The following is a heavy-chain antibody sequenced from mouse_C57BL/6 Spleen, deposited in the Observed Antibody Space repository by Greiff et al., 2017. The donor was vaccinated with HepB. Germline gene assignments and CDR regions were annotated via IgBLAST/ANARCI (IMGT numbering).Heavy chain of an antibody. D-gene: IGHD1-1*01. CDR3: ARSNGSSWYYYAMDY. Sequence: QVQLQQSGAELVKPGASVKMSCKASGYTFTSYWITWVKQRPGQGLEWIGDIYPGSGSTNYNEKFKSKATLTVDTSSSTAYMQLSSLTSEDSAVYYLARSNGSSWYYYAMDYWGQGTSVTVSS. V-gene: IGHV1-55*01. CDR1: GYTFTSYW. CDR2: IYPGSGST. J-gene: IGHJ4*01.